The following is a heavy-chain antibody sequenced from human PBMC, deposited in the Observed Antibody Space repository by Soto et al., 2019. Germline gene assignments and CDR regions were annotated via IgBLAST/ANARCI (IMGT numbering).Heavy chain of an antibody. Sequence: PGGSLRLSCAASGFTFRSYAMSWVRQAPGKGLEWVSAISGSGGSTYYADSVKGRFTISRDNSKNTLYLQMNSLRAEDTAVYYCAKAGYDFWSGYWKYNWFDPWGQGTLVTVSS. V-gene: IGHV3-23*01. CDR2: ISGSGGST. J-gene: IGHJ5*02. D-gene: IGHD3-3*01. CDR3: AKAGYDFWSGYWKYNWFDP. CDR1: GFTFRSYA.